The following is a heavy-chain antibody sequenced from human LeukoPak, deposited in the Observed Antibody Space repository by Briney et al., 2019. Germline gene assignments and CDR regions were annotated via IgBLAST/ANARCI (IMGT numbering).Heavy chain of an antibody. CDR3: ARAQQGVAAANYFDY. V-gene: IGHV4-4*07. Sequence: SETLSLTCTVSGGSISSYYWSWIRQPAGKGLEWIGRIYTSGSTNYNPSLKSRVTMSVDTSKTQFSLKLSSVTAADTAVYYCARAQQGVAAANYFDYWGQGTLVTVSS. J-gene: IGHJ4*02. D-gene: IGHD2-15*01. CDR2: IYTSGST. CDR1: GGSISSYY.